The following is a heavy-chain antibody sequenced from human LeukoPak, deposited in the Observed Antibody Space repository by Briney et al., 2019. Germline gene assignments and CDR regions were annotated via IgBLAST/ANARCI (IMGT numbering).Heavy chain of an antibody. CDR1: AASFSGYY. J-gene: IGHJ4*02. V-gene: IGHV4-34*01. CDR2: INDSGNT. Sequence: PSETLSLTCAVYAASFSGYYWKWIRQPPGKGLEWSGEINDSGNTNYNPSIKSRVTLSVDTTKNQFSLKLSSVTAADSAIYYCARGLGDSGYDFLVYWGQGSLVTVSS. CDR3: ARGLGDSGYDFLVY. D-gene: IGHD5-12*01.